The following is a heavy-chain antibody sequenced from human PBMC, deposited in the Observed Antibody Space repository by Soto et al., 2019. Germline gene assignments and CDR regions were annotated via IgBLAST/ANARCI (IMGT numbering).Heavy chain of an antibody. CDR3: ARVGYDFWSGYLGYGMDV. D-gene: IGHD3-3*01. CDR2: IYYSGST. CDR1: GGSISSYD. J-gene: IGHJ6*02. Sequence: PSETLSLTCTVSGGSISSYDWSWIRQPPWKGLEWIGYIYYSGSTNYNPSLKSRVTISVDTSKNQFSLKLISVTAADTAVYYCARVGYDFWSGYLGYGMDVFGQGTTVAVSS. V-gene: IGHV4-59*01.